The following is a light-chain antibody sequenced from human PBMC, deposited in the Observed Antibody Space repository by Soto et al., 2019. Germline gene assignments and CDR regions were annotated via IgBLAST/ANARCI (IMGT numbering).Light chain of an antibody. Sequence: EIVFTQSPGTLAVSPGERATLSCRASQSVSSSYLAWYQQKPGQAPRLLIYGASSSATGIPDRFSGSGSGTDFTLTISRLEPEDFAVYYCQQYGSSPPITFGQGTRLEIK. CDR2: GAS. CDR3: QQYGSSPPIT. J-gene: IGKJ5*01. CDR1: QSVSSSY. V-gene: IGKV3-20*01.